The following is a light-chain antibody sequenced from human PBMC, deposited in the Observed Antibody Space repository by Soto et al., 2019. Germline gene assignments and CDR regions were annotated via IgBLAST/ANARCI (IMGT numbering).Light chain of an antibody. V-gene: IGLV2-14*01. CDR2: EVT. CDR3: NSYTTTRTYV. J-gene: IGLJ1*01. Sequence: QSALTQPASVSGSPGQSITISCTGTSSDVGAYNFVSWYQQHPGTVPKLLIYEVTNRPSGVPHRFSGSKSGNTASLTISGLQAEDEADYYCNSYTTTRTYVFGTGTKLTVL. CDR1: SSDVGAYNF.